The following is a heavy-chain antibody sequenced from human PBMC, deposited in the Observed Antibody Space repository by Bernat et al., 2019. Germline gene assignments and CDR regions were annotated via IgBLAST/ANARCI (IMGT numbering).Heavy chain of an antibody. CDR2: IWSNGINK. CDR3: ARGGGPSCAFDI. CDR1: GFSLSSYG. D-gene: IGHD3-10*01. J-gene: IGHJ3*02. Sequence: QVQLVESGGGVVQPGRSLRLSCAASGFSLSSYGMFWVRQAPGKGLEWVAVIWSNGINKYYVDSVKGRFTISRDTSKNTLYLQMDSLRAEDTAVYYCARGGGPSCAFDIWGQGTMATLYS. V-gene: IGHV3-33*01.